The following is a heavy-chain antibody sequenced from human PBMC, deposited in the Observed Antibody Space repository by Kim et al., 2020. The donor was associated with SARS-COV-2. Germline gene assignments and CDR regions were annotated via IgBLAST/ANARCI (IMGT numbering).Heavy chain of an antibody. D-gene: IGHD1-26*01. CDR1: GFTFSSYA. CDR3: AREEGRVDSGSYYYYYG. Sequence: GGSLRLSCAASGFTFSSYAMHWVRQAPGKGLEWVAVISYDGSNKYYADSVKGRFTISRDNSKNTLYLQMNSLRAEDTAVYYCAREEGRVDSGSYYYYYG. J-gene: IGHJ6*01. CDR2: ISYDGSNK. V-gene: IGHV3-30*04.